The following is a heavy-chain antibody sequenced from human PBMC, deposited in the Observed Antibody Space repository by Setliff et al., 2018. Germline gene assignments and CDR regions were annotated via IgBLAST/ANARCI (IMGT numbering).Heavy chain of an antibody. CDR3: AREGMGHLYRHSSSWYLSY. D-gene: IGHD6-13*01. Sequence: ASVKVSCKASGYTFTGYYMHWVRQAPGQGLEWMGWINPNSGGTNYAQKFQGWVTMTRDTSISTAYMELSRLRSDDTAVYYCAREGMGHLYRHSSSWYLSYWGQGTLVTVSS. V-gene: IGHV1-2*04. CDR1: GYTFTGYY. J-gene: IGHJ4*02. CDR2: INPNSGGT.